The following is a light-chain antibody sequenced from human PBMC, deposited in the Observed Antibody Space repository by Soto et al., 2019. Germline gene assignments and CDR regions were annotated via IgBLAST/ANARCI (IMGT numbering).Light chain of an antibody. CDR1: SSNIGSNT. V-gene: IGLV1-44*01. Sequence: QSVLTQPPSASGTPGQRGTISCSGSSSNIGSNTVNWYQQLPGTAPQLLIYSNNQRPSGVPDRFSGSKSGTSASLAISGLQSEDEADYYCAAWDDSLNGLFGGGTKLTVL. J-gene: IGLJ2*01. CDR3: AAWDDSLNGL. CDR2: SNN.